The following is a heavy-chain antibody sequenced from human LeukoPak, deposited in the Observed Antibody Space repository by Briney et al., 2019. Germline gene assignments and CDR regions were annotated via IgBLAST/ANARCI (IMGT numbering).Heavy chain of an antibody. V-gene: IGHV1-18*01. CDR1: GYTFTSYG. Sequence: ASVKASCKASGYTFTSYGISWVRQAPGQGLEWMGWISAYNGNTNYAQKLQGRVTMTTDTSTSTAYMELRSLRSDDTAVYYCARVALRYFDWSFNYYYYMDVWGKGTTVTISS. J-gene: IGHJ6*03. CDR3: ARVALRYFDWSFNYYYYMDV. CDR2: ISAYNGNT. D-gene: IGHD3-9*01.